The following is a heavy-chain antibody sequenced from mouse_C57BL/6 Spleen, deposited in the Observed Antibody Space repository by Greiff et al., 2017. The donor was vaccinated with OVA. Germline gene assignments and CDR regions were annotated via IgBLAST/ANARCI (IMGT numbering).Heavy chain of an antibody. Sequence: SGPELVKPGASVKISCKASGYAFSSSWMNWVKQRPGRGLEWIGRIYPGDGDTNYNGKFKGKATLTADKSSSTAYMQLSSLTSEDSAVYFCARSGENFDVWGTGTTVTVSS. CDR2: IYPGDGDT. J-gene: IGHJ1*03. D-gene: IGHD4-1*01. V-gene: IGHV1-82*01. CDR3: ARSGENFDV. CDR1: GYAFSSSW.